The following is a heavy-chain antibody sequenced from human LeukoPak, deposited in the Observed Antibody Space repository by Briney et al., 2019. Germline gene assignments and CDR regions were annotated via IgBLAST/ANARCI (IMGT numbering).Heavy chain of an antibody. CDR3: ARRAMADY. V-gene: IGHV1-18*01. CDR2: VATYNGNT. D-gene: IGHD2-8*01. Sequence: ASVKVSCKASGYTFTNYAISWVRQAPGQGLEWMGCVATYNGNTNYAQGLQGRVTMTTDTSTNTAYMEVRSLRSDDTAVYYCARRAMADYWGQGTLVTVSS. CDR1: GYTFTNYA. J-gene: IGHJ4*02.